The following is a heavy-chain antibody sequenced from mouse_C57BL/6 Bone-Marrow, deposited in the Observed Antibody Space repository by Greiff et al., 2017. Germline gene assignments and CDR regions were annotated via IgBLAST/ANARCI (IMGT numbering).Heavy chain of an antibody. V-gene: IGHV1-69*01. Sequence: QVQLQQPGAELVMPGASVKLSCKASGYTFTSYWMHWVKQRPGQGLEWIGEIDPSDSYTNYNQKFKGKSTLTVDKSSSTAYMQLRSLTSEDSAVYYCARRRENVWFAYWGQGTLVTVSA. D-gene: IGHD3-3*01. CDR1: GYTFTSYW. CDR2: IDPSDSYT. J-gene: IGHJ3*01. CDR3: ARRRENVWFAY.